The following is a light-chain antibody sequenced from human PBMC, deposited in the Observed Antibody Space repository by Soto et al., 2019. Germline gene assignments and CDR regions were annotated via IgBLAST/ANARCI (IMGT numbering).Light chain of an antibody. V-gene: IGLV2-11*01. Sequence: QSALTQPRSVSGSPGQSVTISCTGTSSDVGGYNYVSWYQQHPGKLPKLMIYDVTQRPSGVPDRVSGSKSGNTASLIISGLQAEDEADYYCCSYAGSYTVVFGGGTKLTVL. CDR1: SSDVGGYNY. J-gene: IGLJ2*01. CDR3: CSYAGSYTVV. CDR2: DVT.